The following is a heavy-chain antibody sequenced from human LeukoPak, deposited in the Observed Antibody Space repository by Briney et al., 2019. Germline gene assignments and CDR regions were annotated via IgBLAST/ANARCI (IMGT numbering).Heavy chain of an antibody. CDR3: AKDSLLCSSTSCYAWYFDL. CDR1: GFTFSSYA. V-gene: IGHV3-23*01. D-gene: IGHD2-2*01. Sequence: GGSLRLSCAASGFTFSSYAMSWVRQAPGKVLEWVSAISGSGGSTYYADSVKGRFTISRDNSKNTLYLQMNSLRAEDTAVYYCAKDSLLCSSTSCYAWYFDLWGRGTLVTVSS. J-gene: IGHJ2*01. CDR2: ISGSGGST.